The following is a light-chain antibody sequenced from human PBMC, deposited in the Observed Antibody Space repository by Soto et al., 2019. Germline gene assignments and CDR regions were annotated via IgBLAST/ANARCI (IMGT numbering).Light chain of an antibody. CDR3: QQYNNWPRT. Sequence: IVMTQSPATLSVSPGEGVTLSCRASQSVDNNLAWYQQKPGQAPRLLFYGASARATGVPGTFRGSGSGTEFTLTISSLQSEDFAVYYCQQYNNWPRTFGQGTTVEIK. CDR1: QSVDNN. V-gene: IGKV3-15*01. CDR2: GAS. J-gene: IGKJ1*01.